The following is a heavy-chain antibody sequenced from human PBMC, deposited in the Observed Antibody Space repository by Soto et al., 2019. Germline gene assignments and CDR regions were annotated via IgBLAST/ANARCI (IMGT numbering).Heavy chain of an antibody. Sequence: QVHLVQSGAEVKKPGASVKASCKGSGYTFTSYGITWVRQAPGQGLEWMGWISAHNGNTNYAQKLQGRVTVTRDTXTSTXXMEXXSLXXXXXXVXXCARGRYGDYWGQGALVTVSS. V-gene: IGHV1-18*01. D-gene: IGHD1-26*01. CDR3: ARGRYGDY. CDR1: GYTFTSYG. CDR2: ISAHNGNT. J-gene: IGHJ4*02.